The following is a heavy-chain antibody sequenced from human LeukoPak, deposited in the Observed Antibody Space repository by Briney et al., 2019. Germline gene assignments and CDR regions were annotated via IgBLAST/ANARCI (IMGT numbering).Heavy chain of an antibody. CDR2: IKQDGSDK. CDR1: GFTFSAYW. J-gene: IGHJ6*02. D-gene: IGHD3-16*02. V-gene: IGHV3-7*01. CDR3: TRDYHGKDV. Sequence: GGSLRLSCAASGFTFSAYWMSWVRQAPGKGLEWVANIKQDGSDKFYADSMKGRFTISRDNAKNSVYLQMDSLRVEDTAVYYCTRDYHGKDVWGRGTTVTVSS.